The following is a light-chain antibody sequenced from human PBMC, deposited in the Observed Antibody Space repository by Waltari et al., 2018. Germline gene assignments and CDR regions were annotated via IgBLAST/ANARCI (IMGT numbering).Light chain of an antibody. CDR3: QQYRNLWT. CDR2: KAS. V-gene: IGKV1-5*03. J-gene: IGKJ1*01. Sequence: IQMTQSPSTLSASVVDSVTTTGRARQSLSNRLAWYEQKPGKAPKVLIYKASTLESGVPSRCNGSGSGTEFTLTISSLQPDDFATYYCQQYRNLWTFGQVTKVEIK. CDR1: QSLSNR.